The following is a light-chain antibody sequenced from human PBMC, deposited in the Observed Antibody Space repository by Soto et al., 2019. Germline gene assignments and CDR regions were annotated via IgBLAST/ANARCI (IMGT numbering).Light chain of an antibody. J-gene: IGLJ1*01. Sequence: QSALTQPPSASGSPGQSVTISCTGTSSDIGGYNYVSWYQQHPGNGPKLMIYEVNKRPSGVPDRFSGSKSGNTASLTVARLQAEDEADYYCSSYAGSNNYVFGTGTKLTVL. V-gene: IGLV2-8*01. CDR3: SSYAGSNNYV. CDR1: SSDIGGYNY. CDR2: EVN.